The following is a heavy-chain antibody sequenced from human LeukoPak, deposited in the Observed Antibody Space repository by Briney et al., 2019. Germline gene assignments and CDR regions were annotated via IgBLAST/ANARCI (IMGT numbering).Heavy chain of an antibody. CDR1: GYTFTSYD. CDR2: MNPNSGNT. D-gene: IGHD1-26*01. J-gene: IGHJ4*02. Sequence: GASVKVSCMASGYTFTSYDINWVRQATGQGLEWMGWMNPNSGNTGYAQKFQGRVTITRNTSISTAYMELSSLRSEDTAVYYCARRGDSGSYSHLDYWGQGTLVTVSS. V-gene: IGHV1-8*03. CDR3: ARRGDSGSYSHLDY.